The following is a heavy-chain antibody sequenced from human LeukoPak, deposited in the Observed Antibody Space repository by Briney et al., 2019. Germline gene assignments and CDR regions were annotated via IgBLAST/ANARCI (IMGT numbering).Heavy chain of an antibody. D-gene: IGHD4-11*01. V-gene: IGHV4-39*07. J-gene: IGHJ4*02. CDR1: GGSISSGSYY. Sequence: SETLSLTCTVSGGSISSGSYYWGWIRQPPGKGLEWIGSIYHSGSTYYNPSLKSRVTISVDTSKNQFSLKLSSVTAADTAVYYCARGGPVTTVTTKPDYWGQGTLVTVSS. CDR3: ARGGPVTTVTTKPDY. CDR2: IYHSGST.